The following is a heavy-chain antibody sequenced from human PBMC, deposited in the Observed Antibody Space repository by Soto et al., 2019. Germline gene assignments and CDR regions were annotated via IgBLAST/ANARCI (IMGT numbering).Heavy chain of an antibody. CDR2: MSGSGSST. D-gene: IGHD6-19*01. V-gene: IGHV3-23*01. CDR3: SRAFWTVAGTRYFDY. CDR1: GFTFSSYA. J-gene: IGHJ4*02. Sequence: GSLSLSCGASGFTFSSYAMSWVRQAPGKGLEWVSVMSGSGSSTYYADSVKGRFTISRDNSKNTLYLQMSSLRAEDTAVYYCSRAFWTVAGTRYFDYWGQGTLVTVSS.